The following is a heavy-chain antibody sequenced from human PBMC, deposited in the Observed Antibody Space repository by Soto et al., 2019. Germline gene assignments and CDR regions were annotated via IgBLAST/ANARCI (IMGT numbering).Heavy chain of an antibody. CDR1: GFTFSSYD. CDR3: ARYSSGWYVVDY. Sequence: ESGGGVVQPGRSLRLSCAASGFTFSSYDMHWVRQAPGKGLEWVAVIWYDGSNKYYADSVKGRFTISRDNSKNTLYLQMNSLRAEDTAVYYCARYSSGWYVVDYWGQGTLVTVSS. J-gene: IGHJ4*02. D-gene: IGHD6-19*01. V-gene: IGHV3-33*01. CDR2: IWYDGSNK.